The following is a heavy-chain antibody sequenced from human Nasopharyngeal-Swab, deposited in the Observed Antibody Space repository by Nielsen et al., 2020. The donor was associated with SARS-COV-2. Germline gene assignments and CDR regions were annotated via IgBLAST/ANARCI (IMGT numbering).Heavy chain of an antibody. D-gene: IGHD4-11*01. CDR1: GGSFSGYY. CDR3: ARHDYSNYN. Sequence: SETLSLTCAVYGGSFSGYYWSWIRQPPGKGLEWIGEINHSGSTNYNPSLKSRVTISVDTSKNQFSLKLSSVTAADTAVHYCARHDYSNYNWGQGTLVTVSS. V-gene: IGHV4-34*01. J-gene: IGHJ4*02. CDR2: INHSGST.